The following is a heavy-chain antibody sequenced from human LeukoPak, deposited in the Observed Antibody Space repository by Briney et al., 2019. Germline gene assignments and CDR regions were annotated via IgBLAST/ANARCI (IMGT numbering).Heavy chain of an antibody. J-gene: IGHJ4*02. V-gene: IGHV1-69*13. CDR2: IIPIFGTA. CDR3: ARDGSYPFDY. Sequence: GASVKVSCKASGGTFSSYAISWVRQAPGQGLEWMGGIIPIFGTANYAQKFQGRATITADESTSTAYMELSSLRSEDTAVYYCARDGSYPFDYWGQGTLVTVSS. CDR1: GGTFSSYA. D-gene: IGHD1-26*01.